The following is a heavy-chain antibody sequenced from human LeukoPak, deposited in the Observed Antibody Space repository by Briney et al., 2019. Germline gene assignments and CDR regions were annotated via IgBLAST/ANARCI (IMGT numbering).Heavy chain of an antibody. J-gene: IGHJ3*02. CDR3: ARDRGGSRAPDAFDI. CDR1: GGSITKGGGYYY. V-gene: IGHV4-31*03. Sequence: PSQTLSLTCTISGGSITKGGGYYYWNWIRQHPGKGLEWIGYIYYSGSTYYNPSLKSRISISVDSSKKQFSLGLSSVTAADTAVYYCARDRGGSRAPDAFDIWGQGIMVTVSS. D-gene: IGHD3-10*01. CDR2: IYYSGST.